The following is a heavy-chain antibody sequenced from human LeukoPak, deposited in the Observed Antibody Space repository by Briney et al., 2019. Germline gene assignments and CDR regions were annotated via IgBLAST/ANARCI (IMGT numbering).Heavy chain of an antibody. V-gene: IGHV3-23*01. CDR2: ISGSGRST. CDR3: AKKGYYDGSGYYMYYFDH. CDR1: GFTFSSYA. J-gene: IGHJ4*02. Sequence: GGSLRLSCAASGFTFSSYAMSWVRQAPGKGLEWVSGISGSGRSTYYADSVKGRFTISRDNSKNTLYLQMNSLRAEDTAVYYCAKKGYYDGSGYYMYYFDHWGQGTLVTVSS. D-gene: IGHD3-22*01.